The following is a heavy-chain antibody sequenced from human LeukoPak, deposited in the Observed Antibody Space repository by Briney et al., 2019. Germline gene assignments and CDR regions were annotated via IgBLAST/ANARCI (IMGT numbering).Heavy chain of an antibody. CDR3: AKGYYGSGSYGWFDY. D-gene: IGHD3-10*01. J-gene: IGHJ4*02. Sequence: GGSLRLSCAASGFTFSSHGMSWVRQAPGKGLEWVSTISGSGDYTYYADSVKGRFTISRDNSKNTLFLHMNSLRAEDTAVYSCAKGYYGSGSYGWFDYWGQGTLVTVSS. CDR2: ISGSGDYT. CDR1: GFTFSSHG. V-gene: IGHV3-23*01.